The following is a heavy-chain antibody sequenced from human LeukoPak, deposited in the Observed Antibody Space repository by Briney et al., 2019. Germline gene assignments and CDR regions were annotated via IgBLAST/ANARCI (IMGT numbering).Heavy chain of an antibody. V-gene: IGHV3-66*01. D-gene: IGHD5-12*01. CDR1: GFTVSGNY. CDR3: ARTLSATIFNFDY. J-gene: IGHJ4*02. Sequence: GGSLRLSCAASGFTVSGNYMTWVRQAPGKGLECVSVIYSGGSTYYADSVEGRFTISRDNSKNTLYLHMNSLRAEDTAVYYCARTLSATIFNFDYWGQGTLVTVTS. CDR2: IYSGGST.